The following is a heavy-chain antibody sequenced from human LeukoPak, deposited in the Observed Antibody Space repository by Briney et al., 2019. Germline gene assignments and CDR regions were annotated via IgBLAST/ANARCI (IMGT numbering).Heavy chain of an antibody. CDR3: ARVVPAAIWFDP. D-gene: IGHD2-2*01. J-gene: IGHJ5*02. Sequence: GASVKVSCKASGYTFTGYYRHGLRQAPGQGVEWMGWINPNSGGTNYAPKFQGRVTMTRDTSISTAYMELSRLRSDATAVYYCARVVPAAIWFDPWGQGTLVTVSS. CDR1: GYTFTGYY. CDR2: INPNSGGT. V-gene: IGHV1-2*02.